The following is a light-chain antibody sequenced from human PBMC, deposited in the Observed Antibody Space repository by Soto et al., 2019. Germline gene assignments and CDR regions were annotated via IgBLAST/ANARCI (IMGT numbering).Light chain of an antibody. Sequence: QSALTQPASVSGSPGQSITISCTGTSSDVGGSNHVSWYQHHPGKAPKLIIYEASYRPSGVSNRFSGSKSGYTASLTISGLQAEDEADYYCNSQTSSGIRVFGTGTKVTVL. CDR2: EAS. CDR1: SSDVGGSNH. V-gene: IGLV2-14*01. CDR3: NSQTSSGIRV. J-gene: IGLJ1*01.